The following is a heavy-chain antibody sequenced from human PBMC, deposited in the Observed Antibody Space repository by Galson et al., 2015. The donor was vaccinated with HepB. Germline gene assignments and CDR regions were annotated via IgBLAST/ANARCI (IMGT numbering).Heavy chain of an antibody. CDR1: GFTFSSSS. Sequence: SLRLSCAASGFTFSSSSMNWVRQAPGKGLEWVSSISSSSSYIFYADSVKGRFTISRDNAKKSLYLQINSLRAEDTAVYYCARVADADYGDHSHFDYWGQGTLVTVSS. CDR3: ARVADADYGDHSHFDY. J-gene: IGHJ4*02. CDR2: ISSSSSYI. V-gene: IGHV3-21*01. D-gene: IGHD4-17*01.